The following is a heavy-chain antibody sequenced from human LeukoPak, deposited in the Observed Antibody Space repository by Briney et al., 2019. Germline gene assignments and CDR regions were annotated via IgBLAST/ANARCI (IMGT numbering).Heavy chain of an antibody. CDR1: GGSFSGYY. Sequence: SETLSLTCAVYGGSFSGYYWSWIRQPPGKGLEWIGEINHSGSTNYNPSLKSRVTISVDTSKNQFSLKLSSVTAADTAVYYCARGVAALDYWGQGTLVTVSS. V-gene: IGHV4-34*01. CDR3: ARGVAALDY. CDR2: INHSGST. D-gene: IGHD6-19*01. J-gene: IGHJ4*02.